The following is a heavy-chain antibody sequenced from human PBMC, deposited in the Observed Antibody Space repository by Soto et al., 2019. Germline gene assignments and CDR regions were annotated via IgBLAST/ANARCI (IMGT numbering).Heavy chain of an antibody. CDR3: SRDPKILAVAYYYFDY. CDR2: ISYDGSNK. CDR1: GFTFSSYA. Sequence: QVQLVESGGGVVQPGRSLRLSCAASGFTFSSYAMHWVRQAPGKGLEWVAVISYDGSNKYYADSVKGRFTISRDNSKNTLYLQMNSLRAEATAVYYCSRDPKILAVAYYYFDYWGQGTLVTVSS. V-gene: IGHV3-30-3*01. D-gene: IGHD6-19*01. J-gene: IGHJ4*02.